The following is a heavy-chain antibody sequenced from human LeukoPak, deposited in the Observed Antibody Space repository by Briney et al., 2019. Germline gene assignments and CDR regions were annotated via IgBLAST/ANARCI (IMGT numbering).Heavy chain of an antibody. CDR1: GFTFSSYG. V-gene: IGHV3-33*01. CDR3: ARDPSGYSLKYYFDY. J-gene: IGHJ4*02. Sequence: GGSLRLSCAASGFTFSSYGMHWVRQAPVKGLEWVAVIWYDGSNKYYTDSVKGRFTISRDNSKNTLYLQMNSLRAEDTAVYYCARDPSGYSLKYYFDYWGQGTLVTVSS. CDR2: IWYDGSNK. D-gene: IGHD3-22*01.